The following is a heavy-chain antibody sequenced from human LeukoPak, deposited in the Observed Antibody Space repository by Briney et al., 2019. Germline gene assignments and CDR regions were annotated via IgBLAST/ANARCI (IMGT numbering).Heavy chain of an antibody. Sequence: GGSLRLSCAASGLTASHNVNNAMSWARHAPGKGLEWVSGITTSCITYYADSVKDRFTISRENSNNTLYLHMDSLRAEDTAVYYCAKAPVWNYYYGLDVWGQGTTVTVSS. CDR1: GLTASHNVNNA. J-gene: IGHJ6*02. D-gene: IGHD2-21*01. V-gene: IGHV3-23*01. CDR3: AKAPVWNYYYGLDV. CDR2: ITTSCIT.